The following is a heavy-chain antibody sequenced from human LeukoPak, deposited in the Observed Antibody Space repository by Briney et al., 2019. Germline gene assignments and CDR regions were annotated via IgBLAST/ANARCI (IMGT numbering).Heavy chain of an antibody. D-gene: IGHD5-12*01. Sequence: GASVKVSXKTXGGTXSGYTISWVRQAPGQGLEWVGGIIPIFDTAHYAQKLQGRVTITADDSTRTAYMELRNLTHDDTAIYFCARGYCGSRDCYSHFYYYYMDVWGKGTTVIVSS. J-gene: IGHJ6*03. V-gene: IGHV1-69*13. CDR1: GGTXSGYT. CDR3: ARGYCGSRDCYSHFYYYYMDV. CDR2: IIPIFDTA.